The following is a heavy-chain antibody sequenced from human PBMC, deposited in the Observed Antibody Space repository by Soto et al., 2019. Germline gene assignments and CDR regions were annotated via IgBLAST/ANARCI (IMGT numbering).Heavy chain of an antibody. CDR1: GGSVSSYY. D-gene: IGHD4-4*01. CDR3: ARHSNRNYGLYYFDY. Sequence: SETLSLTCTVFGGSVSSYYWSWIRQPPGKGLEWIAYIYYSGSTKYNPSLKSRVTMSVDTSNNQFSLKVSSVTAADTAVYYCARHSNRNYGLYYFDYWGLGALVTVSS. V-gene: IGHV4-59*08. CDR2: IYYSGST. J-gene: IGHJ4*02.